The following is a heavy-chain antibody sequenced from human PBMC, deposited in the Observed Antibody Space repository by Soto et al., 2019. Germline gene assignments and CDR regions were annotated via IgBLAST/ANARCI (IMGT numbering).Heavy chain of an antibody. CDR1: GFTFSSYG. Sequence: QVQLVESGGGVVQPGRSLRLSCAASGFTFSSYGMHWVRQAPGKGLEWVAVISYDGSNKYYADSVKGRFTISRDNSKNTLYLQMNSLRAEDTAVYYCAIDPHPYYDYVWGSYRWDHYFDYWGQGTLVTVSS. CDR2: ISYDGSNK. D-gene: IGHD3-16*02. J-gene: IGHJ4*02. CDR3: AIDPHPYYDYVWGSYRWDHYFDY. V-gene: IGHV3-30*03.